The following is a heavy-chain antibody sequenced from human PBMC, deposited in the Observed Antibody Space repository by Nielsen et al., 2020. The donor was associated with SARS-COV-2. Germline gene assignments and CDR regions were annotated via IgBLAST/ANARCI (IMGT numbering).Heavy chain of an antibody. Sequence: WIRQSPSRGLEWLGRTYYRSKWYNDYAVSVKSRITINPEPSKNQFSLHLNSVTPEDTYVYYCARARGAYGDYYSDSYTDAWGKGTTVTVSS. J-gene: IGHJ6*03. CDR3: ARARGAYGDYYSDSYTDA. V-gene: IGHV6-1*01. CDR2: TYYRSKWYN. D-gene: IGHD4-17*01.